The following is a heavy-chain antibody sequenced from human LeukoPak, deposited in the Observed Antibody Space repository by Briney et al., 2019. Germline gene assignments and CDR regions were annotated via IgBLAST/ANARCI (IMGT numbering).Heavy chain of an antibody. V-gene: IGHV1-69*05. Sequence: ASVKVSCRASGGTLRTYAINWVRQAPGQGLEWMGRIIPIFDSTIYAQKFQDRVTLSTDESTNTAYMELTSLISEDTAVYYCARSLRPGADHSPYFYYLDVWGKGTTVTVSS. J-gene: IGHJ6*03. D-gene: IGHD2-21*01. CDR2: IIPIFDST. CDR1: GGTLRTYA. CDR3: ARSLRPGADHSPYFYYLDV.